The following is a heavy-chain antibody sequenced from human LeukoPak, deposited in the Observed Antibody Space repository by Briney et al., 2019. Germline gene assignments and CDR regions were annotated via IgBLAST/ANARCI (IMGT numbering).Heavy chain of an antibody. J-gene: IGHJ4*02. CDR1: GFTFGRYW. V-gene: IGHV3-74*01. D-gene: IGHD1-26*01. CDR2: ITTDGSGT. Sequence: GSLRLSCAASGFTFGRYWMHWVRQAPGKGLVWVSHITTDGSGTSYADSVKGRFTISRDNAKNTLYLQMNSLRAEDTAVYYCARGAIVGANFDYWGQGTLVTVSS. CDR3: ARGAIVGANFDY.